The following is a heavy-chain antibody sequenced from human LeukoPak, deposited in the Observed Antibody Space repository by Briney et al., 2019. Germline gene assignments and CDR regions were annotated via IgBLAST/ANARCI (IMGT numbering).Heavy chain of an antibody. J-gene: IGHJ4*02. CDR2: ISAYNGNT. V-gene: IGHV1-18*01. CDR1: GYTFTSYG. D-gene: IGHD6-13*01. CDR3: ARDGYSSSWYPLHLDY. Sequence: ASVKVSCKASGYTFTSYGISWVRQAPGQGLEWMGWISAYNGNTNYAQKLQGRVTMTTDTSTSTAYMELRSLRSDDTAVYYCARDGYSSSWYPLHLDYWGQGTLVTVSS.